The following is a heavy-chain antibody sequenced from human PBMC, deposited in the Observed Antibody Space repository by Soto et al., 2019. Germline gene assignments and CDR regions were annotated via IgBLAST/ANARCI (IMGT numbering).Heavy chain of an antibody. CDR3: ARDQGHSSGWYGYYYGMDV. CDR1: GDSVSSNSAA. CDR2: TYYRSKWYN. D-gene: IGHD6-19*01. J-gene: IGHJ6*02. Sequence: SQTLSLTCAISGDSVSSNSAACNWIRQSPSRGLEWLGRTYYRSKWYNDYAVSVKSQITINPDTSKNQFSLQLNSVTPEDTAVYYCARDQGHSSGWYGYYYGMDVWGQGTTVTVSS. V-gene: IGHV6-1*01.